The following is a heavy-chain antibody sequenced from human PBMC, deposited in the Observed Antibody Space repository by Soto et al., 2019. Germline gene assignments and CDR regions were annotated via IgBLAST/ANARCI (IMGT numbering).Heavy chain of an antibody. J-gene: IGHJ5*02. Sequence: SETLSLTCTVSGGSISSYYWSWIRQPPGKGLEWIGYIYYSGSTNYNPSLKSRVTISVDTSKNQFSLKLSSVTAADTAVYYCARDLGSSWLNWFDPWGQGTRVTVSS. D-gene: IGHD6-13*01. V-gene: IGHV4-59*01. CDR2: IYYSGST. CDR3: ARDLGSSWLNWFDP. CDR1: GGSISSYY.